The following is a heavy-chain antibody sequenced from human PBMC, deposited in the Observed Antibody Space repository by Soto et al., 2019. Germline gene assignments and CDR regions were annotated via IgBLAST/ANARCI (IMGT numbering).Heavy chain of an antibody. CDR2: IKSKSAGETT. CDR1: GFTFSNAW. J-gene: IGHJ4*02. V-gene: IGHV3-15*01. Sequence: GGSLRLSCAASGFTFSNAWMSWVRQAPGKGLEWIGRIKSKSAGETTEYAAPAKGRFTISRDDSKNTLYLQMNSLKSEDTAVYYCATEAGVGGYWGQGTLVTVSS. D-gene: IGHD3-3*01. CDR3: ATEAGVGGY.